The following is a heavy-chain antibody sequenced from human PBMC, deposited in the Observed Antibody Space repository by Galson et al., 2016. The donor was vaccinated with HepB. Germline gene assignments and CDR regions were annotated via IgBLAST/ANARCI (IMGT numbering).Heavy chain of an antibody. D-gene: IGHD2-8*01. Sequence: SLRLSCAASTFTFSSFAMSWVRQAPGKGLEWVSSIGHSGGYIYYADSVKGRFTTSRDNSNNTLYLQMNSLRAEDTAVYYCARGRATKADYWGQGTLVTVSS. J-gene: IGHJ4*02. CDR1: TFTFSSFA. V-gene: IGHV3-23*01. CDR2: IGHSGGYI. CDR3: ARGRATKADY.